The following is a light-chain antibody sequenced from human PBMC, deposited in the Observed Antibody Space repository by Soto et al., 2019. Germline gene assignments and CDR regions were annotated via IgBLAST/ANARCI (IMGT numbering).Light chain of an antibody. CDR3: SSYTISSTPWV. CDR2: EVS. CDR1: SSDVGGYNY. J-gene: IGLJ3*02. Sequence: QSVLTQPASVSGSPGQSITISCTGTSSDVGGYNYVSWYQQHPGKAPKLMIYEVSNRPSGVSNRFSGSKSGNTASLTISGLQADDEADYYCSSYTISSTPWVFGGGTKLTVL. V-gene: IGLV2-14*01.